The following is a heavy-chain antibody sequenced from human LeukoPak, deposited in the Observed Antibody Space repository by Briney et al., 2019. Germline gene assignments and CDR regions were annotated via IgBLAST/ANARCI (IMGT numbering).Heavy chain of an antibody. CDR2: ISSSSSYI. Sequence: GGSLRLSCAASGFTFSSYSMNWVRQAPGKGLEWVSSISSSSSYIYYADSVKGRFTISRDNAKNSLYLQMNSLRAEDTAVYYCAKDYGGSYYSGIFDYWGQGTLVTVSS. CDR1: GFTFSSYS. V-gene: IGHV3-21*04. CDR3: AKDYGGSYYSGIFDY. D-gene: IGHD1-26*01. J-gene: IGHJ4*02.